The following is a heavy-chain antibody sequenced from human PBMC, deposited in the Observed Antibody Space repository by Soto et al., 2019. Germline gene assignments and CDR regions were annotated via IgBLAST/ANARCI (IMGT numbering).Heavy chain of an antibody. V-gene: IGHV3-23*01. D-gene: IGHD2-21*02. CDR3: AKGRVSDCPGCTQDY. CDR2: VSGSGDST. CDR1: AFTFSSYA. Sequence: EVQLLESGGGLAQPGGSLRLSCAASAFTFSSYAMSWVRQAPGKGLEWVSAVSGSGDSTYYADSVKGRFTISRDNSKNTLYLHMNSLRAEDTAVYYCAKGRVSDCPGCTQDYWGQGTLVTVSS. J-gene: IGHJ4*02.